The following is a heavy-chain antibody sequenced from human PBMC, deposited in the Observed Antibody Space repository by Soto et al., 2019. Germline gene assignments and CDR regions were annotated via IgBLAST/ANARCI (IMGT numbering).Heavy chain of an antibody. D-gene: IGHD5-18*01. CDR1: GGSISSYY. Sequence: SETLSLTCTVSGGSISSYYWSWIRQPPGKGLEWIGYIYYSGSTNYNPSLKSRVTISVDTSKNRFSLKLSSVTAADTAVYYCARWNSYGFNWFDPWGQGTLVTVSS. J-gene: IGHJ5*02. CDR2: IYYSGST. CDR3: ARWNSYGFNWFDP. V-gene: IGHV4-59*01.